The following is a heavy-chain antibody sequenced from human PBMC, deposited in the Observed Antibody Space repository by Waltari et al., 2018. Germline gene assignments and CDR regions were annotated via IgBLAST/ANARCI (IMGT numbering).Heavy chain of an antibody. D-gene: IGHD2-15*01. Sequence: VQLQESGPGLVKPSRTLSLTCAVSGVPLSSSNWWSWVRKPPGKGREWSGEIYHSGSTNYNPALKSRVTISVDKSKNQFSLKLSSVTAADTAVYYCARGGSWYLLDYWGQGTLVTVSS. CDR2: IYHSGST. CDR3: ARGGSWYLLDY. J-gene: IGHJ4*02. V-gene: IGHV4-4*02. CDR1: GVPLSSSNW.